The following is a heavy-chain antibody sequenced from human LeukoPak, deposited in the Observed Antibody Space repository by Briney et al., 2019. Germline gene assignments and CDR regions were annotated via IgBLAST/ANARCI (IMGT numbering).Heavy chain of an antibody. J-gene: IGHJ6*02. CDR3: ARLSYYYGMDV. Sequence: SETLSLTCAVYGGSFSGYYWSWIRQPPGKGLEWIGEINHSGSTNYNPSLKSRVTISVDTSKNQFSLKLSSVTAADTAVYYCARLSYYYGMDVWGQGTTVTVSS. CDR1: GGSFSGYY. CDR2: INHSGST. V-gene: IGHV4-34*01.